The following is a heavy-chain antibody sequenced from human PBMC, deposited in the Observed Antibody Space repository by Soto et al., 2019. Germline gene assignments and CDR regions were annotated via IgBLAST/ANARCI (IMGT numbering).Heavy chain of an antibody. CDR1: GFTVSSNY. V-gene: IGHV3-53*04. J-gene: IGHJ5*02. D-gene: IGHD6-13*01. Sequence: EVQVVESGGGLVQPGGSLRLSCAASGFTVSSNYMTWVRQAPGKGLEWVSVIYSDGNTYYADSVKGRFTISRHNSKNTLYLQMNSLRVEDTAVYYCARVGYSSIWPLLFNWFDPWGQGTLVTVSS. CDR3: ARVGYSSIWPLLFNWFDP. CDR2: IYSDGNT.